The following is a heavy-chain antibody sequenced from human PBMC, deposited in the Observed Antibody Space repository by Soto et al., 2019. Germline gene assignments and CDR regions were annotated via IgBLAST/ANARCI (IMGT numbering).Heavy chain of an antibody. Sequence: QVHLVQSGAVVENPGASVKVSCKASGYTFTNFGINWVRQAPGQGLEWMGWITPYNGNANYPQKQQDRITITTDTSTNSGYLELRSLRSDDTAVYFCARARMFSGAHHDYWGQGTRVTVSS. CDR1: GYTFTNFG. CDR2: ITPYNGNA. J-gene: IGHJ4*02. V-gene: IGHV1-18*04. D-gene: IGHD1-26*01. CDR3: ARARMFSGAHHDY.